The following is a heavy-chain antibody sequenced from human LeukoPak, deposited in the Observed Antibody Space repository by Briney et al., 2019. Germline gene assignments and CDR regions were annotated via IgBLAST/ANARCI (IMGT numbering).Heavy chain of an antibody. CDR2: IIPIFGTA. J-gene: IGHJ6*03. Sequence: ASVKVSCKASGGTFTNYAINWVRQAPGQGLEWMGGIIPIFGTANYAQKFQGRVTITADKFTSTAYMELSSLRSEDTAVHYCARNDFWSGYGALYYYYMDVWGKGTTVTVSS. CDR1: GGTFTNYA. V-gene: IGHV1-69*06. CDR3: ARNDFWSGYGALYYYYMDV. D-gene: IGHD3-3*01.